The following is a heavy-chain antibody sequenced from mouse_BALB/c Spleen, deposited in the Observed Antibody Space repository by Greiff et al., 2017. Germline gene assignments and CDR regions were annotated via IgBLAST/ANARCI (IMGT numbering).Heavy chain of an antibody. CDR2: IYPGDGDT. CDR1: GYTFTSYW. J-gene: IGHJ4*01. CDR3: ARSEAMDY. Sequence: VMLVESGAELARPGASVKLSCKASGYTFTSYWMQWVKQRPGQGLEWIGAIYPGDGDTRYTQKFKGKATLTADKSSSTAYMQLSSLASEDSAVYYCARSEAMDYWGQGTSVTVSS. V-gene: IGHV1-87*01.